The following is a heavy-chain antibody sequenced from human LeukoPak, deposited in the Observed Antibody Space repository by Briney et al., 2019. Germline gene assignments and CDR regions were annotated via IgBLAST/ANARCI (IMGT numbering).Heavy chain of an antibody. D-gene: IGHD4-23*01. V-gene: IGHV3-30*18. CDR1: GFTFSSYG. CDR2: ISYDGSNK. Sequence: GGSLKLSCAASGFTFSSYGMHWVRQAPGKGLEWVAVISYDGSNKYYADSVKGRFTISRDNSKNTLYLQMNSLRAEGTAVYYCAKPNYGGKSKQGQVFDYWGQGTLVTVSS. J-gene: IGHJ4*02. CDR3: AKPNYGGKSKQGQVFDY.